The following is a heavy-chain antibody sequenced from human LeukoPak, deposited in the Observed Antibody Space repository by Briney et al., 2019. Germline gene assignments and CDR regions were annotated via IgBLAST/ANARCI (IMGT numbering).Heavy chain of an antibody. CDR3: ARVTGTTWVFDAFDI. Sequence: ASVKVSCKASGYTFTSYYMHWVRQAPGQGLEWMGWINPNSGGTNYAQKFQGRVTMTRDTSISTAYMELSRLRSDDTAVYYCARVTGTTWVFDAFDIWGQGTMVTVSS. CDR2: INPNSGGT. D-gene: IGHD1-7*01. CDR1: GYTFTSYY. J-gene: IGHJ3*02. V-gene: IGHV1-2*02.